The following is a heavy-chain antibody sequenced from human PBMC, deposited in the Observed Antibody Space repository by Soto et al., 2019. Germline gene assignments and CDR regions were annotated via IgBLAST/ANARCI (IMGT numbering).Heavy chain of an antibody. V-gene: IGHV4-59*01. Sequence: QVQLQESGPGLVKPSETLSLTCTVSGGSISSYYWSWIRQPPGKGLEWIGYIYYSGSTNYNPSLTSRVTISVDTSNNQFSLKLSSVTAADTAVYYCARVRWTVAGPGHFDYWGHGTLVTVSS. CDR2: IYYSGST. D-gene: IGHD6-19*01. CDR3: ARVRWTVAGPGHFDY. J-gene: IGHJ4*01. CDR1: GGSISSYY.